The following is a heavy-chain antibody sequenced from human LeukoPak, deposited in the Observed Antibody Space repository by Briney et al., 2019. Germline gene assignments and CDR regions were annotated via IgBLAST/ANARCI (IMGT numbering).Heavy chain of an antibody. D-gene: IGHD3-10*01. J-gene: IGHJ4*02. V-gene: IGHV3-74*01. Sequence: GGSLRLSCAASGFTFSSYAMSWVRQAPGKGLGWVSRINSDGSSTSYADSVKGRFTISRDNAKNTLYLQMNSLRAEDTAVYYCARSPMVRGVEYFDYWGQGTLVTVSS. CDR1: GFTFSSYA. CDR2: INSDGSST. CDR3: ARSPMVRGVEYFDY.